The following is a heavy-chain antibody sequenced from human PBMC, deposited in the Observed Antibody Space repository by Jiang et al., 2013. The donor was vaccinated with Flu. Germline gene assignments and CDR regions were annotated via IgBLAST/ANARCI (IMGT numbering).Heavy chain of an antibody. J-gene: IGHJ4*02. CDR3: ARAPEYYDSIEMFDY. CDR2: TYYRSKWYN. V-gene: IGHV6-1*01. Sequence: QTLSLTRAISGDSVSSNSAAWNWIRQSPSRGLEWLGRTYYRSKWYNDYAVSVKSRITINPDTSKNQFSLQLNSVTPEDTAVYYCARAPEYYDSIEMFDYWGQGTLVTVSS. D-gene: IGHD3-22*01. CDR1: GDSVSSNSAA.